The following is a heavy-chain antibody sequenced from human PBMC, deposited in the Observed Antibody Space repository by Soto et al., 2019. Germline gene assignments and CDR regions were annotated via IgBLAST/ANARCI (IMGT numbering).Heavy chain of an antibody. V-gene: IGHV1-3*01. Sequence: GASVKVSCKASGYTFTSYAMHWVRQAPGQRLEWMGWINAGNGNTKYSQKFQGRVTITRDTSASTAYMELSSLRSEDTAVYYCARVAAYSKSINFWFDPWGQGTLVTVSS. J-gene: IGHJ5*02. CDR2: INAGNGNT. D-gene: IGHD1-26*01. CDR3: ARVAAYSKSINFWFDP. CDR1: GYTFTSYA.